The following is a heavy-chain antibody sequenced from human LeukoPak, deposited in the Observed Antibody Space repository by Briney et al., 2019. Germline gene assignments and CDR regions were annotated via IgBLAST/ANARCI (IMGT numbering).Heavy chain of an antibody. V-gene: IGHV1-69*05. D-gene: IGHD2-15*01. Sequence: SVKVSCKDSGGTFSSYAISWVRQAPGQGFEWMGRIIPIFGTANYAQKFQGRVTITTDESTSTAYMELSSLRSEDTAVYYCARTPLTCSGGSCWFDPWGQGTLVTVSS. CDR2: IIPIFGTA. CDR3: ARTPLTCSGGSCWFDP. J-gene: IGHJ5*02. CDR1: GGTFSSYA.